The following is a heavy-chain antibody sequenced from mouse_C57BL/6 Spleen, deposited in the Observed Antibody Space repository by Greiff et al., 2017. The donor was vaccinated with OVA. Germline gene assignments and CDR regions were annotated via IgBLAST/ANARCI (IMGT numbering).Heavy chain of an antibody. V-gene: IGHV5-4*01. J-gene: IGHJ4*01. CDR3: ARENGYYNYAMDY. CDR2: ISDGGSYT. D-gene: IGHD2-3*01. Sequence: EVMLVESGGGLVKPGGSLKLSCAASGFTFSSYAMSWVRQTPEKRLEWVATISDGGSYTYYPDNVKGRFTISRDNAKNNLYLQMSHLKSEDTAMYYCARENGYYNYAMDYWGQGTSVTVSS. CDR1: GFTFSSYA.